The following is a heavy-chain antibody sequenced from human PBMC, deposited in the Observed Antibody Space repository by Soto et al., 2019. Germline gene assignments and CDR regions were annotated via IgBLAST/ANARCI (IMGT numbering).Heavy chain of an antibody. V-gene: IGHV3-7*01. D-gene: IGHD6-19*01. CDR3: ARVSGKQWLRLGAFDI. CDR1: GFTFSSYW. J-gene: IGHJ3*02. Sequence: EVQLVESGGGLVQPGGSLRLSCAASGFTFSSYWMSWVRQAPGKGLEWVANIKQDGSEKYYVDSVKGRFTISRDNAKNSLYLQMNSLRADDTAVYYCARVSGKQWLRLGAFDIWGQGTMVTVSS. CDR2: IKQDGSEK.